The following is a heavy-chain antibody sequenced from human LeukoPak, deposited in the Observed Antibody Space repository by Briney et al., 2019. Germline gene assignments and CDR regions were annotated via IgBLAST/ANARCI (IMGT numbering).Heavy chain of an antibody. CDR3: ARGNSSGWHEGFDY. CDR1: GGSFSGYY. V-gene: IGHV4-34*01. Sequence: PSETLSLTCAVYGGSFSGYYWGWIRQPPGKGLEWIGEINHSGSTNYNPSLKSRVTISVDTSKNQFSLKLSSVTAADTAVYYCARGNSSGWHEGFDYWGQGTLVTVSS. J-gene: IGHJ4*02. D-gene: IGHD6-19*01. CDR2: INHSGST.